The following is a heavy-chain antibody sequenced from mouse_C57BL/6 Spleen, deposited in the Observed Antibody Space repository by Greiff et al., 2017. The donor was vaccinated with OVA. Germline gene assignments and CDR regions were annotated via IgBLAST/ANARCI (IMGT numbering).Heavy chain of an antibody. Sequence: EVKLMESGGGLVKPGGSLKLSCAASGFTFSSYAMSWVRQTPEKRLEWVATISDGGSYTYYPDNVKGRFTISRDNAKNNLYLQMSHLKSEDTAMYYCARDPETGKAMDYWGQGTSVTVSS. J-gene: IGHJ4*01. CDR3: ARDPETGKAMDY. CDR2: ISDGGSYT. V-gene: IGHV5-4*01. CDR1: GFTFSSYA. D-gene: IGHD4-1*01.